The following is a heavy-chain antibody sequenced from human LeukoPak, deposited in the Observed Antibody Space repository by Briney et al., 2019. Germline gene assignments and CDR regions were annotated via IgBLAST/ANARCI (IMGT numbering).Heavy chain of an antibody. V-gene: IGHV3-9*03. Sequence: GGSLRLSCAASGFTFDDYAMHWVRQAPGKGLEWVSGISWNSGSIGYADSVKGRFTISRDNAKNSLYLQMNSLRAEDMALYYCAKGQGHSSGGGGWDYWGQGTLVTVSS. CDR2: ISWNSGSI. CDR3: AKGQGHSSGGGGWDY. J-gene: IGHJ4*02. D-gene: IGHD6-19*01. CDR1: GFTFDDYA.